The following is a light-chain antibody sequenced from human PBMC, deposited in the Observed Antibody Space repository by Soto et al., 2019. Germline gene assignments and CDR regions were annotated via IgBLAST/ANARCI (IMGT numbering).Light chain of an antibody. CDR2: EVS. CDR3: SSYTISSTLYF. J-gene: IGLJ1*01. CDR1: SSDVGGYNY. Sequence: QSALTQPASVSGSPGQSITISCTGTSSDVGGYNYVSWYQQHPGKAPKLMIYEVSNRPSGVSNRFSGSKSGNTASLTISGLQAEDEADYYCSSYTISSTLYFFGTGTKVSVL. V-gene: IGLV2-14*01.